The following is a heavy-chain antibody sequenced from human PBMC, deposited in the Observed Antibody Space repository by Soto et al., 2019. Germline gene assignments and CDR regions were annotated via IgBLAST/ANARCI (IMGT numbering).Heavy chain of an antibody. D-gene: IGHD1-26*01. CDR3: AKGGRSSIVGATTSEY. V-gene: IGHV3-23*01. J-gene: IGHJ4*02. CDR1: GFTFSNYV. Sequence: EVQLLESGGGLVQPGGSLRLSCAASGFTFSNYVMSWVRQAPGKGLEWVSVISGSGGSTYYADSVKGRFSISRDNSKNTLYLQMNSLRAEDTAVYYCAKGGRSSIVGATTSEYWGQGTLVTVSS. CDR2: ISGSGGST.